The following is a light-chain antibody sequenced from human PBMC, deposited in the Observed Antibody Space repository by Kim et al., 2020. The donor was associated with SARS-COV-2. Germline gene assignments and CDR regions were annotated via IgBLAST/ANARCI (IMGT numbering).Light chain of an antibody. CDR2: GKN. V-gene: IGLV3-19*01. CDR3: NSRDSSGNHLV. Sequence: ALGQTVRMTCRGESLRSYYASWYQQKPGQAPVLVIYGKNNRPSGIPDRFSGSSSGNTASLTITGAQAEDEADYYCNSRDSSGNHLVFGGGTQLTVL. J-gene: IGLJ2*01. CDR1: SLRSYY.